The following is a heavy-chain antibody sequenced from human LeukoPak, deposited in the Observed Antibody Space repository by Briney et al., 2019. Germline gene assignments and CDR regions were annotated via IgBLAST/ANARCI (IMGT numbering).Heavy chain of an antibody. CDR2: ICHSGGT. Sequence: SEALSLTCAVSGGSIISGTYSWSWIRQPPGKGLEWIGYICHSGGTYYNPSLKSRVTISVDESKNQFSLKLSSVTAADTAVYYCARHYGPWGQGTLVTVSS. D-gene: IGHD3-16*01. J-gene: IGHJ4*02. V-gene: IGHV4-30-2*01. CDR3: ARHYGP. CDR1: GGSIISGTYS.